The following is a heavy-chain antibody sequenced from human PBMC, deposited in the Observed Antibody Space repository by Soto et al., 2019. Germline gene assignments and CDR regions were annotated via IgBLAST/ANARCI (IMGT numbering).Heavy chain of an antibody. V-gene: IGHV1-18*04. CDR2: ISAYNGNT. CDR1: GDSFSAYY. J-gene: IGHJ4*02. Sequence: ASVKVSCKTSGDSFSAYYLHWVRQAPGQGLEWMGWISAYNGNTNYAQKLQGRVTMTTDTSTSTAYMELRSLRSDDTAVYYCARDRESYFDYWGQGTLVTVSS. CDR3: ARDRESYFDY. D-gene: IGHD3-10*01.